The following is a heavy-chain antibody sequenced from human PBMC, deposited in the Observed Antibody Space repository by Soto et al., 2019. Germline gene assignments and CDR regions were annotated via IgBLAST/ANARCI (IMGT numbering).Heavy chain of an antibody. CDR3: AGRVGATAYYFDY. CDR2: IIPSFGST. CDR1: GYTFTSYY. V-gene: IGHV1-46*01. D-gene: IGHD1-26*01. J-gene: IGHJ4*02. Sequence: ASVKVSCTASGYTFTSYYMHWVRQAPGQGLEWMGIIIPSFGSTSYAQKFQGRVTMTRDTSTDTAYMELSSLRSEDTAVYYCAGRVGATAYYFDYWGQGTLVTVSS.